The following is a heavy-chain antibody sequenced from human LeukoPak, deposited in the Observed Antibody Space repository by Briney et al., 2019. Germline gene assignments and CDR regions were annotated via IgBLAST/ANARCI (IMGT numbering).Heavy chain of an antibody. CDR3: ASTNYDILTGYFTTFDY. CDR2: ISGSGGST. J-gene: IGHJ4*02. Sequence: PGGSLRLSCAASGFTFSSYAMSWVRQAPGKGLEWVSAISGSGGSTYYADSVKGRFTISRDNSKNTLYLQMNSLRAEDTAVYYCASTNYDILTGYFTTFDYWGQGTLVTVSS. CDR1: GFTFSSYA. V-gene: IGHV3-23*01. D-gene: IGHD3-9*01.